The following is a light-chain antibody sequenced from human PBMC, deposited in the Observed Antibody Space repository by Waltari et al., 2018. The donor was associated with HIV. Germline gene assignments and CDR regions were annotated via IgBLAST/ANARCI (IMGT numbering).Light chain of an antibody. J-gene: IGKJ1*01. V-gene: IGKV3-11*01. CDR1: QSVNYY. Sequence: EIVLTQSPATLSLSPGERATLSCRASQSVNYYLVWYQQKPGQAPRLLSYEASKRATGIPARFSGSGSGTDFTLTISSLEPEDFAVYYCQHRYNWPRTFGQGTKVEIK. CDR2: EAS. CDR3: QHRYNWPRT.